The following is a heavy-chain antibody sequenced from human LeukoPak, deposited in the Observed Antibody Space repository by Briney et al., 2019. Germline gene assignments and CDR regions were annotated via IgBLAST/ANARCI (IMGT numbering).Heavy chain of an antibody. V-gene: IGHV4-4*07. CDR1: GGSISSYY. CDR2: ISTSGST. CDR3: ARDKGDYGDYYWFDP. D-gene: IGHD4-17*01. Sequence: SSETLSLTCTVSGGSISSYYWSWIRQPAGKGLESIGHISTSGSTNYNPSLKSRVTMSVDTSKNQFSLKLRSVTAADTAVYYCARDKGDYGDYYWFDPWGQGTLVTVSS. J-gene: IGHJ5*02.